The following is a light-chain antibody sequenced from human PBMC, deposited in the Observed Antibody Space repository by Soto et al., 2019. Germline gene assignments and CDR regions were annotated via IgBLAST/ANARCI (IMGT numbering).Light chain of an antibody. Sequence: EIVLTQSPGTLSLSPGERATLSCRASQSVSSSYLAWYQQKPGQAPRLLIYGASSRATGIPDRFSGSGSGTDVTLTISRLEPEDFAVYYCQQCGSSPPGAITFGQGTRLEIK. J-gene: IGKJ5*01. CDR1: QSVSSSY. CDR3: QQCGSSPPGAIT. V-gene: IGKV3-20*01. CDR2: GAS.